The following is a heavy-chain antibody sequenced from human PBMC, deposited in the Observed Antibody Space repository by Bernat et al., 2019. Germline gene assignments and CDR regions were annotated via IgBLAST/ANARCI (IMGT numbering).Heavy chain of an antibody. V-gene: IGHV3-23*01. CDR1: GFTFRNYV. Sequence: EVQLLESGGGLVQPGGSLRLACAASGFTFRNYVMSWVRQAPGKGLELVSGIDRDGGHTYYAGSVKGRFTISRDNSKNTLYLQMNSLRAEDTAVYYCAKWTDRSGCWWSSDYWGQGSLVTVSS. CDR3: AKWTDRSGCWWSSDY. D-gene: IGHD3-3*01. CDR2: IDRDGGHT. J-gene: IGHJ4*02.